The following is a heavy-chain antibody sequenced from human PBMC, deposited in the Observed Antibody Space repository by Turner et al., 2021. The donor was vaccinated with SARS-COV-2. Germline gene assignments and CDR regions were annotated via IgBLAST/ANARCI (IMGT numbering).Heavy chain of an antibody. V-gene: IGHV1-24*01. D-gene: IGHD3-3*01. CDR3: ATANTIFGVVTNYYYYYGMDV. CDR1: GYTLTELS. J-gene: IGHJ6*02. Sequence: QVQLVQSGAEVKKPGASVQVSCKVSGYTLTELSMHWVRQAPGKGLEWMGGFDPEDGETIYAQKFQGRVTMTEDTSTDTAYMELSSLRSEDTAVYYCATANTIFGVVTNYYYYYGMDVWGQGTTGTVSS. CDR2: FDPEDGET.